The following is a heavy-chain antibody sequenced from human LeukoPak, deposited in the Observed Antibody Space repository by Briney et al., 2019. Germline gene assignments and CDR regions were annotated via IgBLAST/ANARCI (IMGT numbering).Heavy chain of an antibody. V-gene: IGHV4-39*02. CDR3: ARPRRDGYIDAFDI. CDR1: GGSISSSSYY. D-gene: IGHD5-24*01. J-gene: IGHJ3*02. Sequence: SETLSLTCTVSGGSISSSSYYWGWIRQPPGKGLEWIGSIYYRGSTYYHPSLKSRLTVSVDTSKNHFSLKLSSVTAADTAVYYCARPRRDGYIDAFDICGQGTMVTVSP. CDR2: IYYRGST.